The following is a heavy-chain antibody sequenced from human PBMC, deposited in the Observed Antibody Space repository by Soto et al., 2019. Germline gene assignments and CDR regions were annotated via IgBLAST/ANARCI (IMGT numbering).Heavy chain of an antibody. V-gene: IGHV3-23*01. CDR1: GFTFSSYA. J-gene: IGHJ4*02. CDR2: ISGSGGST. D-gene: IGHD6-19*01. Sequence: EVQLLESGGGSGQPGGSLRLSCATSGFTFSSYAMNWVRQAPGKGLEWVSAISGSGGSTNYADSVEGRFTISRDNSTITLYRQMSRLRAEDKAVYYCASAGGIAVPGSHLDYWGQGTLVTVSS. CDR3: ASAGGIAVPGSHLDY.